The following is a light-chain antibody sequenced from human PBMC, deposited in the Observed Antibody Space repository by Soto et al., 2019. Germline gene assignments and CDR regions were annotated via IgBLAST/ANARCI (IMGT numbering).Light chain of an antibody. CDR2: EGS. V-gene: IGLV2-14*02. J-gene: IGLJ1*01. Sequence: QSVLTQPASVSGSPGQSITISCTGTSSDVGSYNLVSWYQQHPGKAPKLMIYEGSKRPSGVSNRFSGSKSGNTASLTISGLQAEDEAEYYCVSYTTFSSYVFGTGTKVTVL. CDR1: SSDVGSYNL. CDR3: VSYTTFSSYV.